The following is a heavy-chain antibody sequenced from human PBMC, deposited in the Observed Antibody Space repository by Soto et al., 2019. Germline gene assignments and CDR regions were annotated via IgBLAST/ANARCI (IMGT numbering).Heavy chain of an antibody. Sequence: SVKVSCKASGYTFTSYAISWVRQAPGQGLEWMGGIIPIFGTANYAQKFQGRVTITADESTSTAYMELSSLRSEDTAVYYCARGHNHYYDSSGYWYSSFDYWSQGTLVTVSS. D-gene: IGHD3-22*01. CDR3: ARGHNHYYDSSGYWYSSFDY. V-gene: IGHV1-69*13. CDR2: IIPIFGTA. J-gene: IGHJ4*02. CDR1: GYTFTSYA.